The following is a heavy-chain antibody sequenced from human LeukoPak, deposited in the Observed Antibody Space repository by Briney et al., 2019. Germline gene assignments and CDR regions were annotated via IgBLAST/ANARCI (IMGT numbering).Heavy chain of an antibody. CDR3: ASYWWAGTTSAFDI. Sequence: TASETLSLTCTVSGGSISSGGYYWSWIRQHPGKGLEWIGYIYYSGSTYYNPSLKSRVTIAVDTSKNQFSLKLSSVTAADTAVYYCASYWWAGTTSAFDIWGQGTMVTVSS. CDR2: IYYSGST. CDR1: GGSISSGGYY. D-gene: IGHD2-8*02. J-gene: IGHJ3*02. V-gene: IGHV4-31*03.